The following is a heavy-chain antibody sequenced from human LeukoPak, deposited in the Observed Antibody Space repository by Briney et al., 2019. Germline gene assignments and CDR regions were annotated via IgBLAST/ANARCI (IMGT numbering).Heavy chain of an antibody. V-gene: IGHV3-23*01. CDR1: GFTFSSYA. D-gene: IGHD2-21*02. CDR2: ISGSGGST. Sequence: GGSLRLSCAASGFTFSSYAMSWVRQAPGKGLVWVSAISGSGGSTYYADSVKGRFTISRDNSKITLYLQMNSLRAEDTAVYYCAKDVDIVVVTADYWGQGTLVTVSS. J-gene: IGHJ4*02. CDR3: AKDVDIVVVTADY.